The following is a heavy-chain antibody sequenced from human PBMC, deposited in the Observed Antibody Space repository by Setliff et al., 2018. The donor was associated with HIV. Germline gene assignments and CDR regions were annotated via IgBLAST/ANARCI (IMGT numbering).Heavy chain of an antibody. CDR2: IYHSGIT. CDR3: ARLGYSGSLVGAFDI. CDR1: GYSISSGYY. J-gene: IGHJ3*02. D-gene: IGHD1-26*01. Sequence: SETLSLTCTASGYSISSGYYWGWIRQPPGKGLEWIGSIYHSGITYYNSSLKSRVTISVDTSKNQFSLNLTSVTAADTAVYYCARLGYSGSLVGAFDIWGQGTMVTVSS. V-gene: IGHV4-38-2*02.